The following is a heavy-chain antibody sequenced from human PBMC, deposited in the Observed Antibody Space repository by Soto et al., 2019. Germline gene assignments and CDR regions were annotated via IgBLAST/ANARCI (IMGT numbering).Heavy chain of an antibody. V-gene: IGHV4-30-2*01. CDR2: IYHTGTT. CDR1: GGSITTSDYS. D-gene: IGHD3-3*01. CDR3: VRERTIFGVAPGGGVDV. Sequence: QLQLQESGSGLVKPSQTLSLTCAVSGGSITTSDYSWSWIRQPPGRGLEWIGSIYHTGTTHYIPSLKSRVTMSLDKSKNQISLDLTSMTAADTAVYYCVRERTIFGVAPGGGVDVWGRGTTVTVSS. J-gene: IGHJ6*02.